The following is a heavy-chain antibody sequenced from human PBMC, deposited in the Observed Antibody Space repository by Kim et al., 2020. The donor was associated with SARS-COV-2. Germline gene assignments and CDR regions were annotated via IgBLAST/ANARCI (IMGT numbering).Heavy chain of an antibody. Sequence: GGSLRLSCAASGFTFSSYGMHWVRQAPSKGLEWVAVISYDGSNKYYADSVKGRFTISRDNSKNTLYLQMNSLRAEDTAVYYCAKAVSRYATVSSWY. CDR3: AKAVSRYATVSSWY. V-gene: IGHV3-30*18. CDR1: GFTFSSYG. CDR2: ISYDGSNK. J-gene: IGHJ2*01. D-gene: IGHD2-2*01.